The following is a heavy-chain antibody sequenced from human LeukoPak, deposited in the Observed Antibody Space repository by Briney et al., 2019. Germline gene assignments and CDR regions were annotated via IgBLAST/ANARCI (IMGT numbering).Heavy chain of an antibody. D-gene: IGHD3-22*01. CDR3: AREKIGYYDGSGRGWFDP. CDR2: IYISGST. V-gene: IGHV4-61*02. CDR1: GGSISSSSYS. J-gene: IGHJ5*02. Sequence: PSETLSLTCTVSGGSISSSSYSWSWIRQPAGKGLEWIGRIYISGSTNYNPSLKSRVTISVDTSKNQFSLKLSSVTAADTAVYYCAREKIGYYDGSGRGWFDPWGQGTLVTVSS.